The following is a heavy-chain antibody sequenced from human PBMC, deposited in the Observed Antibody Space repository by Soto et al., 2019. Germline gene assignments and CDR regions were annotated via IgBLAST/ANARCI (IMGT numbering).Heavy chain of an antibody. CDR1: GFTFSSYD. D-gene: IGHD3-16*02. V-gene: IGHV3-13*01. CDR3: ARSSDDYVWGSYRPSGFDY. J-gene: IGHJ4*02. CDR2: IGTVGDT. Sequence: GGSLRLSCAASGFTFSSYDMHWVRQATGKGLEWVSAIGTVGDTYYPGSVKGRLTISRENAKNSLYLQMNSLRAEDTAVYYCARSSDDYVWGSYRPSGFDYWGQGTLVTVSS.